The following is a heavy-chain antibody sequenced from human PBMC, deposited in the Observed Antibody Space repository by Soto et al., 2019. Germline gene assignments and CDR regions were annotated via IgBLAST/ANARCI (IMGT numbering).Heavy chain of an antibody. CDR3: ARANLPGIAAAATGYFQH. V-gene: IGHV1-69*13. CDR1: GGTFNKYA. D-gene: IGHD6-13*01. J-gene: IGHJ1*01. CDR2: ITPLFGTP. Sequence: GASVKVSCKASGGTFNKYAIDWVRQAPGQGLEWMGGITPLFGTPNYAQRLQGRVTISADEVTSTAYMELSRLRSDDTAVYYCARANLPGIAAAATGYFQHWGRGTLVTVSS.